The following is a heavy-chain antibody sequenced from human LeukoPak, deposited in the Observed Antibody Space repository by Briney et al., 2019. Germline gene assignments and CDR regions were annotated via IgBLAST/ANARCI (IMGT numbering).Heavy chain of an antibody. CDR2: INHSGST. Sequence: PSETLSLTCTVSGGSISSYYWSWIRQPPGKGLEWIGEINHSGSTNYNPSLKSRVTISVDTSKNPFSLKLSSVTAADTAVYYCARGTYYDFWSGYYTLNYWGQGTLVTVSS. V-gene: IGHV4-34*01. CDR3: ARGTYYDFWSGYYTLNY. CDR1: GGSISSYY. J-gene: IGHJ4*02. D-gene: IGHD3-3*01.